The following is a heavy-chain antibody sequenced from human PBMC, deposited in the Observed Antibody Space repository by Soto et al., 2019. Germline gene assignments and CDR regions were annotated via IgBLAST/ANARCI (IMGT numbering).Heavy chain of an antibody. CDR3: ARDADASGWYHYGMDV. CDR1: GFTLSPYW. V-gene: IGHV3-7*01. J-gene: IGHJ6*02. D-gene: IGHD6-19*01. CDR2: IKQDGSER. Sequence: PGGSLRLSCAASGFTLSPYWMNWVRQSPGKGLEWVANIKQDGSERYYGDSVKGRFIISRDNAKNSLYLQMNSLRAEDTAVYYCARDADASGWYHYGMDVWGQGTMVTVSS.